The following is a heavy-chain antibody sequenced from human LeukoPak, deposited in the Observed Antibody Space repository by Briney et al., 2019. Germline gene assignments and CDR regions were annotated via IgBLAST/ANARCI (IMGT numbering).Heavy chain of an antibody. CDR3: ARALSDYYRMDV. CDR1: GYTFTGYY. CDR2: INPNSGGT. Sequence: ASVKVSCKASGYTFTGYYMHWVRQAPGQGLEWMGWINPNSGGTNYAQKFQGRVTMTRDTSISTAYMELSRLRSDDTAVYYCARALSDYYRMDVWGQGTTVTVSS. J-gene: IGHJ6*02. V-gene: IGHV1-2*02. D-gene: IGHD2-2*01.